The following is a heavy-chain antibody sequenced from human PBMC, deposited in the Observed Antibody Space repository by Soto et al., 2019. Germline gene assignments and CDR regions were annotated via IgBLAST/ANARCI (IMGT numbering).Heavy chain of an antibody. Sequence: PGGSLRLSCAASGFTFSSYGMHWVRQAPGKGLEWVSVVCDGGSNTYYADSVKGRFTISRDNSKNTLYLQMNSLRAEDTAVYYCAKEGKAAARGAYYFDYWGQGTLVTVSS. V-gene: IGHV3-33*06. D-gene: IGHD6-6*01. J-gene: IGHJ4*02. CDR1: GFTFSSYG. CDR3: AKEGKAAARGAYYFDY. CDR2: VCDGGSNT.